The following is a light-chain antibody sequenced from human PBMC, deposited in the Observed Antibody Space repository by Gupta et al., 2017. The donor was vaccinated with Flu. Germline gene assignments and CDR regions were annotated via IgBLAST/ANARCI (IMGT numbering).Light chain of an antibody. Sequence: PGTLSLSPGGSATLCCRASQSVHNNYLDWYQERPGQAPRLIIYGASNRATGIPDRFSGSGSGKDFTLTSSRREHEDFVVYYWQQDGSTRTFGQGTKVEIK. J-gene: IGKJ1*01. V-gene: IGKV3-20*01. CDR3: QQDGSTRT. CDR2: GAS. CDR1: QSVHNNY.